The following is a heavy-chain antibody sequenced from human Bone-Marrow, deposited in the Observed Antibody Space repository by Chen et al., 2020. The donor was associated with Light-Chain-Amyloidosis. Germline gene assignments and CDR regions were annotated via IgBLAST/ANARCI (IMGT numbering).Heavy chain of an antibody. V-gene: IGHV4-34*01. D-gene: IGHD3-10*01. CDR3: ARSSHWDPYSITMVRGGVDY. Sequence: QVQLQQWGAGLLKPSETLSLTCAVYGGSFSGYYWSWIRQPPGKGLEWIGEINHSGSTNYNPSLKSRVTISVDTSKNQFSLKLSSVTAADTAVYYCARSSHWDPYSITMVRGGVDYWGQGTLVTVSS. J-gene: IGHJ4*02. CDR2: INHSGST. CDR1: GGSFSGYY.